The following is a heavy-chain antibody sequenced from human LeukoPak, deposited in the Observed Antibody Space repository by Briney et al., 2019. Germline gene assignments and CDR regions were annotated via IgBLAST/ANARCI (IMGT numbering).Heavy chain of an antibody. CDR2: ISYDGSNK. CDR3: ARARSPFDY. V-gene: IGHV3-30-3*01. J-gene: IGHJ4*02. Sequence: PGGSLRLSCAASGFTFSSYWMHWVRQAPGKGLEWVAVISYDGSNKYYADSVKGRFTISRDNSKNTLYLQMNSLRAEDTAVYYCARARSPFDYWGQGTLVTVSS. CDR1: GFTFSSYW.